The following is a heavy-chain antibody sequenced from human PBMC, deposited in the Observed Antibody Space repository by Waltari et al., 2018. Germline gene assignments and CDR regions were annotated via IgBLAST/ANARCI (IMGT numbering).Heavy chain of an antibody. V-gene: IGHV1-3*01. Sequence: QVQLVQSGAEVKKPGASVKVSCKASGYTFTSYAMHWVRQAPGQRLEWMGWINAGNGNTKYSQKFQGRVTITRDTSASTAYMELSSLRSEDTAVYYCARDGSLLRFLEWVFGYWGQGTLVTVSS. CDR1: GYTFTSYA. J-gene: IGHJ4*02. CDR2: INAGNGNT. D-gene: IGHD3-3*01. CDR3: ARDGSLLRFLEWVFGY.